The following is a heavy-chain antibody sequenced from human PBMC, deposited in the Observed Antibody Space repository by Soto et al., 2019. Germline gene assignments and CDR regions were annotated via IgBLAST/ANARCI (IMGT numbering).Heavy chain of an antibody. CDR3: ARGPITTNPRFDP. V-gene: IGHV4-34*01. CDR1: GGSFSGYY. J-gene: IGHJ5*02. CDR2: INHSGST. D-gene: IGHD3-22*01. Sequence: SETLSLTCAVYGGSFSGYYWSWIRQPPGKGLEWIGEINHSGSTNYNQSLKSRVTISVDTSKNQFSLKLSSVTAADTAVYYCARGPITTNPRFDPWGQGTLVTVSS.